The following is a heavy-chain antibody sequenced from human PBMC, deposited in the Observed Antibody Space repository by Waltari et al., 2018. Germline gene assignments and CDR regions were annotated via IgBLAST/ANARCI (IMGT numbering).Heavy chain of an antibody. V-gene: IGHV3-7*01. CDR2: IKQDGSES. CDR3: ARPYSSGWYINFDY. Sequence: EVQLVESGGGLVQPGGSLRLYCTASGFPFRSYSMVWVRQAPGKGLEWVATIKQDGSESYYVDSVKGRFTFSRDNAKNSLYLQMSSLRAEDTAVYYCARPYSSGWYINFDYWGQGTLVTVSS. CDR1: GFPFRSYS. J-gene: IGHJ4*02. D-gene: IGHD6-19*01.